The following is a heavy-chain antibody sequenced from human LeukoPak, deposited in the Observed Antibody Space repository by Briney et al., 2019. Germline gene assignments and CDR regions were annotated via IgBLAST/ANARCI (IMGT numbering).Heavy chain of an antibody. Sequence: SETLSLTCTVSGGSISSGSYYWSWIRQPAGKGLEWIGRIHTSGSTNYNPSLKSRVTISVDTSKNQFSLKLSSVTAADTAVYYCARVAYYYGSGSYYNDDYWGQGTLVTVSS. D-gene: IGHD3-10*01. CDR2: IHTSGST. V-gene: IGHV4-61*02. CDR3: ARVAYYYGSGSYYNDDY. J-gene: IGHJ4*02. CDR1: GGSISSGSYY.